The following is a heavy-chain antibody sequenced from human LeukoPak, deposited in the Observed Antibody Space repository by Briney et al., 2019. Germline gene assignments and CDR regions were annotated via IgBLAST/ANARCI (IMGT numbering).Heavy chain of an antibody. CDR2: INPNSGGT. Sequence: ASVKVSCKASGYTFTGYYMHWVRQAPGQGLGWMGWINPNSGGTNYAQKFQGRVTMTRDTSISTAYMELSRLRSDDTAVYYCARDRTMVRGVIIGYWGQGTLVTVSS. CDR1: GYTFTGYY. J-gene: IGHJ4*02. D-gene: IGHD3-10*01. CDR3: ARDRTMVRGVIIGY. V-gene: IGHV1-2*02.